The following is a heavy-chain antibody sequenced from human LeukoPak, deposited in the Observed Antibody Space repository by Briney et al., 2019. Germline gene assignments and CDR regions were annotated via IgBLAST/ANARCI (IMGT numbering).Heavy chain of an antibody. V-gene: IGHV1-69*05. CDR2: IIPIFGTA. CDR1: GGTFSSYA. CDR3: AREGVGKVPAAMRGDY. D-gene: IGHD2-2*01. J-gene: IGHJ4*02. Sequence: ASVKVPCKASGGTFSSYAISWVRQAPGQGLEWMGRIIPIFGTANYAQKFQGRVAITTDESTSTAYMELSSLRSEDTAVYYCAREGVGKVPAAMRGDYWGQGTLVTVSS.